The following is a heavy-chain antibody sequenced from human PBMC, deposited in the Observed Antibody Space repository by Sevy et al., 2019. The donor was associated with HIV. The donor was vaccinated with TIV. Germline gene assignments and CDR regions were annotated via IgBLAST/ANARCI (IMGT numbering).Heavy chain of an antibody. CDR1: GFTFSNYS. Sequence: GESLKISCAASGFTFSNYSMHWVRQTPGKGLEWVSVISYDGSNKYSADSVKGRFTISRDNSKNTLYLQRNSLRAEDTALYYCARDRYGCFDPWGQGTLVTVSS. CDR2: ISYDGSNK. CDR3: ARDRYGCFDP. V-gene: IGHV3-30-3*01. D-gene: IGHD2-15*01. J-gene: IGHJ5*02.